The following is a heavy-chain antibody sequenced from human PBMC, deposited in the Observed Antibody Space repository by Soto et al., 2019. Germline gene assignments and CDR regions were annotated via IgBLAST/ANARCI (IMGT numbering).Heavy chain of an antibody. Sequence: SETLSLTYSVSGASIRSYYWHWIRQPPGKGLEWIGYIYNSGSTYYNSSLKSRVTISVDTSKNQFSLKLSSVTAADTAVYYCARRLDWLSPFDYWGQGTLVTVSS. CDR1: GASIRSYY. CDR3: ARRLDWLSPFDY. J-gene: IGHJ4*02. D-gene: IGHD3-9*01. V-gene: IGHV4-4*09. CDR2: IYNSGST.